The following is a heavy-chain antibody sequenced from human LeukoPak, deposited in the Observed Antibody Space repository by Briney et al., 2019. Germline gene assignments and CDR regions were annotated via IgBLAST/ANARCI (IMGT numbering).Heavy chain of an antibody. CDR3: ARDEWQWLVFDY. V-gene: IGHV3-7*03. CDR1: GFTFSSYW. CDR2: IKQDGSEK. Sequence: GGSLRLSCAASGFTFSSYWMSWVRQGPGKGLGWVANIKQDGSEKYYVESVKGRFTISRDNAKNSLYLQMNSLRAEDTAVYYCARDEWQWLVFDYWGQGTLVTVSS. D-gene: IGHD6-19*01. J-gene: IGHJ4*02.